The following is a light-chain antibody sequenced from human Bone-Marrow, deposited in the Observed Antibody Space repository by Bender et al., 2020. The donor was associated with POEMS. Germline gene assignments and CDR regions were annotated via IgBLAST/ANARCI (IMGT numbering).Light chain of an antibody. J-gene: IGLJ3*02. V-gene: IGLV3-19*01. CDR1: TVRRYS. CDR3: NSRDISAKGVV. Sequence: SAELTQEPAVSVALGETVTITCQGDTVRRYSVSWYQQKAGQAPRLVVFGKDNRPSGIPFRFSGSKSGNTASLTITGTRAEDEGDYYCNSRDISAKGVVFGGGTKLTVL. CDR2: GKD.